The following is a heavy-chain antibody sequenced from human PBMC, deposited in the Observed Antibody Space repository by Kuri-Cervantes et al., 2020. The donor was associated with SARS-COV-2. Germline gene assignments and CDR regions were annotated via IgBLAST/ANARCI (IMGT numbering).Heavy chain of an antibody. D-gene: IGHD2-2*01. CDR3: ARQIVVVPRRPNWFDP. V-gene: IGHV1-18*01. Sequence: ASVKVSCKVSGYTLTELSMHWVRQAPGQGLEWMGWISAYNGNTNYAQKLQGRVTMTTDTSTSTAYMELRSLRSDDTAVYYCARQIVVVPRRPNWFDPWGQGTLVTVSS. CDR2: ISAYNGNT. CDR1: GYTLTELS. J-gene: IGHJ5*02.